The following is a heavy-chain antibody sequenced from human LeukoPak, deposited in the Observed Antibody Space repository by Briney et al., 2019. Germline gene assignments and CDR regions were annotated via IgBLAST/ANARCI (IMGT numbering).Heavy chain of an antibody. CDR3: ARGPEMQQLVPGFDY. Sequence: PSETLSLTCTVSGDSISSDSITSDYWSWIRQPPGKGLEWLGYIYYSGSTYYNPSLKSRVTISVDRSKNQFSLKLNSVTAADTAVYYCARGPEMQQLVPGFDYWGQGTLVTVSS. CDR2: IYYSGST. V-gene: IGHV4-61*05. D-gene: IGHD6-13*01. CDR1: GDSISSDSITSDY. J-gene: IGHJ4*02.